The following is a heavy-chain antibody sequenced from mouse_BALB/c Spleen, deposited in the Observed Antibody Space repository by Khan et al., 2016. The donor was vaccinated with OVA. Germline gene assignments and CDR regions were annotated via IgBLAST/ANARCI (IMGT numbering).Heavy chain of an antibody. J-gene: IGHJ4*01. CDR3: ARAYYANYREAMDY. V-gene: IGHV2-6-7*01. D-gene: IGHD2-10*01. CDR1: GFSLTGYG. Sequence: QVQLKESGPGPVAPSQSLSITCTVSGFSLTGYGVNWVRQTPGKGLEWLGMIWGDGSTDYNSALKSRLSISKDNSKSQVFFKMNSLQTDDTARYYFARAYYANYREAMDYWGQGTSVTVSS. CDR2: IWGDGST.